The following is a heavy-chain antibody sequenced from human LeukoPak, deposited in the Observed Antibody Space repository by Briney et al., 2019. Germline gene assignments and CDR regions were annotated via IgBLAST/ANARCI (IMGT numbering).Heavy chain of an antibody. V-gene: IGHV3-21*04. J-gene: IGHJ4*02. Sequence: PGGSLRLSCAASGFTFSSNSMNWVRQAPGKGLEWVSSISFSSSYIYYADSVKGRFTISRDNAKNSLYLQMNSLRAEDTALYYCARVSDISVAAYFDYWGQGTLVTVSS. CDR2: ISFSSSYI. CDR3: ARVSDISVAAYFDY. CDR1: GFTFSSNS. D-gene: IGHD6-19*01.